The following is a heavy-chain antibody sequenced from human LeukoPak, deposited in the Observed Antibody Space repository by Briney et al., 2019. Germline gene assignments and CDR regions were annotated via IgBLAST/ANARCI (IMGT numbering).Heavy chain of an antibody. CDR2: ISYDGSNK. CDR3: ARVGESGGFDY. CDR1: GFTFSSYA. J-gene: IGHJ4*02. V-gene: IGHV3-30-3*01. D-gene: IGHD3-10*01. Sequence: GGSLRLSCAASGFTFSSYAMHWVRQAPGKGLEWVAVISYDGSNKYYADSVKGRFTISRDNSKNTLYLQMNSLRAEDTAVYYCARVGESGGFDYWGQGTLVTVS.